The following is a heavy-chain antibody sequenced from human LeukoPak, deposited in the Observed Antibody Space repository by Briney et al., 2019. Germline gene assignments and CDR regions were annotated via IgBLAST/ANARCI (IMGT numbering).Heavy chain of an antibody. CDR2: IYHSGST. CDR1: GGSISSGGYY. D-gene: IGHD2-2*01. CDR3: ARAGSSALFDY. J-gene: IGHJ4*02. Sequence: SQTLSLTCTVSGGSISSGGYYWSWIRQPPGKGLEWIGYIYHSGSTYYNPSLKSRVTISVDRSKNQFSLKLSSVTAADTAVYYCARAGSSALFDYWGQGTLVTVSS. V-gene: IGHV4-30-2*01.